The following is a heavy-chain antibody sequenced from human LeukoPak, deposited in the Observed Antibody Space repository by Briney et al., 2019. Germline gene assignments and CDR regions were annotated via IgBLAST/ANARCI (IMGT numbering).Heavy chain of an antibody. V-gene: IGHV5-51*01. Sequence: GESLKISCKGSGYSFTSSWIGWVRQMPGKGLEWMGIIYPGASDTRHSPSFQGQVTISVDKSITTAYLQWSSLRASDTAMYYCARDMAAAGTDVFDYWGQGTLVTVSS. D-gene: IGHD6-13*01. CDR3: ARDMAAAGTDVFDY. J-gene: IGHJ4*02. CDR1: GYSFTSSW. CDR2: IYPGASDT.